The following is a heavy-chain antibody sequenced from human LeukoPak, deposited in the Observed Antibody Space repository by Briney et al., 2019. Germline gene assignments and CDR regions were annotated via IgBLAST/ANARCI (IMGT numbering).Heavy chain of an antibody. V-gene: IGHV3-9*01. CDR3: ATLRYGSGSYYADY. Sequence: PGGSLRLSCAASGFTFDDYAMHWVRQAPGKGLEWVSGISWNSGSIGYADSVKGRFTISRDNAKTSLYLQMNSLRTEDTAIYFCATLRYGSGSYYADYWGQGTQVTVSS. CDR1: GFTFDDYA. CDR2: ISWNSGSI. J-gene: IGHJ4*02. D-gene: IGHD3-10*01.